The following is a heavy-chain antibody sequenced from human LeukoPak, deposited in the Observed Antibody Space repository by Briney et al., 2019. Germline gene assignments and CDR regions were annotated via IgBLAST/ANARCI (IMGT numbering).Heavy chain of an antibody. Sequence: VGSVKVSCKASGYTFTSYYMHWVRQAPGQGLEWMGIINPSGGSTSYAQKFQGRVTMTRDTSTSTVYMELSSLRSEDTAVYYYAREAAAGTRIDYWGQGTLVTVSS. CDR2: INPSGGST. CDR3: AREAAAGTRIDY. D-gene: IGHD6-13*01. V-gene: IGHV1-46*01. J-gene: IGHJ4*02. CDR1: GYTFTSYY.